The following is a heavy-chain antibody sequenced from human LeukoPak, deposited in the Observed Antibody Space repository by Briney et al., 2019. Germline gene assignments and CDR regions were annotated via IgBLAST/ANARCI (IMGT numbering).Heavy chain of an antibody. V-gene: IGHV3-74*01. CDR1: AFSMNDFW. CDR2: INKDATIT. Sequence: PGGSLRLSCAASAFSMNDFWMHWVRQGPGKGLEWVSRINKDATITTYADSVKGRFTVSRDNVKNMVYLDMNSLRGDDTAVYYCARSGIGRGFDIWGRGATVTVSS. CDR3: ARSGIGRGFDI. D-gene: IGHD2/OR15-2a*01. J-gene: IGHJ3*02.